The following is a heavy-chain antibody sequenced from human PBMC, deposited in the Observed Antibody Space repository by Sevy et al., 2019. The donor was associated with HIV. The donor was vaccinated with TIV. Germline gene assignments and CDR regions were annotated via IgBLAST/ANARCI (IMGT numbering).Heavy chain of an antibody. CDR3: TTDGLFAP. V-gene: IGHV3-15*01. CDR2: IKSKTDGGTT. J-gene: IGHJ5*02. CDR1: GFTFSIAW. Sequence: GGSLRLSCAASGFTFSIAWMSWVRQVPGKGLEWVGRIKSKTDGGTTDYAEPVKGRFTISRDDSKTTLYLQMNNLKPEDTAVYYCTTDGLFAPWGQGTLVTVSS.